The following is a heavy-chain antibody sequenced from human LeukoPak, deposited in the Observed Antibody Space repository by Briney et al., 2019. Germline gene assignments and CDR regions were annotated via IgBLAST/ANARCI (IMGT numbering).Heavy chain of an antibody. CDR3: AKQKGYCSGGSCYYSDY. CDR2: LSGSGAST. D-gene: IGHD2-15*01. J-gene: IGHJ4*02. V-gene: IGHV3-23*01. CDR1: GFTFSSYA. Sequence: GGSLRLSCAASGFTFSSYAMSWVRQAPGKGLEWVSTLSGSGASTSYADSVKGRFTISRDNSKNTLYLQMHSLRAEDTARYYCAKQKGYCSGGSCYYSDYWGQGTLVTVSS.